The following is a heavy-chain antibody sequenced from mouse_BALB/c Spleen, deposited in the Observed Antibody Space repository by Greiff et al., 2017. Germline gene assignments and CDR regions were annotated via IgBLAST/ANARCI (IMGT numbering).Heavy chain of an antibody. D-gene: IGHD2-14*01. V-gene: IGHV3-6*02. CDR2: ISYDGSN. Sequence: DVQLQESGPGLVKPSQSLSLTCSVTGYSFTSCYFWYWIRQFPGNKLEWRGYISYDGSNNYNPSLKNRISVTRDKSKNQFFVKLNSMTTEDTATYDYSRGAYYRYGYYCDYWGQGTTLTVSS. J-gene: IGHJ2*01. CDR1: GYSFTSCYF. CDR3: SRGAYYRYGYYCDY.